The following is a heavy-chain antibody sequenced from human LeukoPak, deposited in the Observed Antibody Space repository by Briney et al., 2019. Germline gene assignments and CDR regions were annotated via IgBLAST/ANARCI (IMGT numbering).Heavy chain of an antibody. CDR2: IIPIFGTA. Sequence: GSSVKVSCTASGGTFSSYAISWVRPAPGQGLEWMGGIIPIFGTANYAQKFQGRVTITTDESTSTAYMEPSSLRSEDTAVYYCAREQGGLRFLEPDNYFDYWGQGTLVTVSS. D-gene: IGHD3-3*01. J-gene: IGHJ4*02. V-gene: IGHV1-69*05. CDR1: GGTFSSYA. CDR3: AREQGGLRFLEPDNYFDY.